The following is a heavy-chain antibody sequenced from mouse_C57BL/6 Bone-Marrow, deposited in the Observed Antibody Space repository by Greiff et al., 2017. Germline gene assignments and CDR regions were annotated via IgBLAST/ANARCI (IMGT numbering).Heavy chain of an antibody. Sequence: QVQLKQPGAELVKPGASVKLSCKASGYTFTSYWMHWVKQRPGQGLEWIGMIHPNSGSTNYNEKFKSKATLTVDKSSSTAYMQLSSLTSEDSAVYYGAGYGSSYGYFDVWGTGTTVTVSS. J-gene: IGHJ1*03. V-gene: IGHV1-64*01. CDR1: GYTFTSYW. CDR2: IHPNSGST. CDR3: AGYGSSYGYFDV. D-gene: IGHD1-1*01.